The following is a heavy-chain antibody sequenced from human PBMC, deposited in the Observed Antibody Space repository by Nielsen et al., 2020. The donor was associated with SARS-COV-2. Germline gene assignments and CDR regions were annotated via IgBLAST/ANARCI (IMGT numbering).Heavy chain of an antibody. CDR1: GGSISSSNW. Sequence: SETLSLTCAVSGGSISSSNWWSWVRQPPGKGLEWIGEIYHSGSTNYNPSLKSRVTISVDKSKNQFSLKLSSVTAADTAVYYCAGYGTRHKPRHSSKTTRAFDIWGQGTMVTVSS. D-gene: IGHD6-13*01. V-gene: IGHV4-4*02. CDR2: IYHSGST. CDR3: AGYGTRHKPRHSSKTTRAFDI. J-gene: IGHJ3*02.